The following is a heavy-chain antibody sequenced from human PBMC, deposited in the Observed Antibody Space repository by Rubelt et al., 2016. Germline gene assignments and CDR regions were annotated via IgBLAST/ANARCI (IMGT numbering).Heavy chain of an antibody. V-gene: IGHV4-34*01. J-gene: IGHJ6*02. CDR3: ARGRRGSSSWLGRDYYGMDV. Sequence: QVQLQQWGAGLLKPSETLSLTCAVYGGSFSGYYWSWIRQPPGKGLEWIGEINHSGSTHYNPSLKSRVTISVDTSKNQFSLKLSFVTAADTAVYYCARGRRGSSSWLGRDYYGMDVWGQGTTVTVSS. CDR1: GGSFSGYY. D-gene: IGHD6-13*01. CDR2: INHSGST.